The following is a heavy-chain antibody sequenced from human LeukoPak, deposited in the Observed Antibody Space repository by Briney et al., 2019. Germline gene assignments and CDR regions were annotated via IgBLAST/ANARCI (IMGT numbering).Heavy chain of an antibody. CDR3: ARHAQVAAGTFDY. V-gene: IGHV4-61*02. CDR1: GDSISSGRYY. Sequence: SQTLSLTCTVSGDSISSGRYYWSWIRQPAGKGLEWIGRIHSSGGTEYYPSLKRRVTISVDTAKNQFSLKLSSVTAADTAVYYCARHAQVAAGTFDYWGQGTLVTVSS. D-gene: IGHD6-13*01. CDR2: IHSSGGT. J-gene: IGHJ4*02.